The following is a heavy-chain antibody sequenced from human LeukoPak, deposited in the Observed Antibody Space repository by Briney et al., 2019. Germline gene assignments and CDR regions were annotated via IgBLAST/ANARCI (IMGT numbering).Heavy chain of an antibody. CDR2: ISAYNGNT. CDR1: GYTFTSYG. CDR3: ARDNVGDRFLEWLARDSSNWFDP. V-gene: IGHV1-18*01. Sequence: ASVKVSCKASGYTFTSYGISWVRQAPGQGLEWMGWISAYNGNTNYAQKLQGRVTMTTDTSTSTAYMELRSLRSDDTAVYYCARDNVGDRFLEWLARDSSNWFDPWGQGTLVTVSS. J-gene: IGHJ5*02. D-gene: IGHD3-3*01.